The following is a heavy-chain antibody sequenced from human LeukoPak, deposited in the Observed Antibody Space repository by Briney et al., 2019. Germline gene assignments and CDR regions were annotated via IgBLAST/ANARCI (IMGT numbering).Heavy chain of an antibody. D-gene: IGHD1-26*01. J-gene: IGHJ6*02. CDR1: GFAFSAYA. V-gene: IGHV3-23*01. Sequence: GGSLRPSCAASGFAFSAYAMSWVRQAPGKGLEWVSSVGDSGSNTYYAASVKGRFTISRDNSNNTLYLQMNSLKAEDTAVYYCAREYSGSPPGMDVWGQGTTVTVSS. CDR2: VGDSGSNT. CDR3: AREYSGSPPGMDV.